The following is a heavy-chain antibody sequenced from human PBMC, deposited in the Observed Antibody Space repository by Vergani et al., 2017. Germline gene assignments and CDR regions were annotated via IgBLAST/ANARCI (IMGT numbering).Heavy chain of an antibody. D-gene: IGHD2-2*01. J-gene: IGHJ6*03. CDR1: GGTFSSYA. V-gene: IGHV1-69*01. CDR3: AVGDCSSTSCYGLVGYYYYYMDV. Sequence: VMLVQSGAEVKKPGESLKISCKASGGTFSSYAISWVRQAPGQGLEWMGGIIPIFGTTNYAQKFQGRVTITADESTSTAYMELSSLRSEDTAVYYCAVGDCSSTSCYGLVGYYYYYMDVWGK. CDR2: IIPIFGTT.